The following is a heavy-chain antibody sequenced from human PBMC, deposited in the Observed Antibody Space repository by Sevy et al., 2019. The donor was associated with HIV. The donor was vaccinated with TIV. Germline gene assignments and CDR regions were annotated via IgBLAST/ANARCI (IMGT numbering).Heavy chain of an antibody. CDR2: IYYSGST. D-gene: IGHD3-22*01. V-gene: IGHV4-59*07. Sequence: SDTLSLTRTVSGGSISSYYWSWIRQPPGKGLEWIGYIYYSGSTNYNPSLKSRVTISVDTSKNQFSLKLSSVTAADTAVYYCARTRDSSGYYHANWFDPWGQGTLVTVSS. CDR1: GGSISSYY. CDR3: ARTRDSSGYYHANWFDP. J-gene: IGHJ5*02.